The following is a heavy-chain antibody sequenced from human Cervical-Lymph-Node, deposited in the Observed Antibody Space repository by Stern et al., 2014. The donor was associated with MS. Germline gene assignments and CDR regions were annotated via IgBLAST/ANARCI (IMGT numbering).Heavy chain of an antibody. D-gene: IGHD1-14*01. CDR3: ARGASSAAWYKHAVDV. V-gene: IGHV1-69*01. CDR1: GDTSNTDA. J-gene: IGHJ6*02. Sequence: QVQLVQSGAEVQKPGSSVKVSCKASGDTSNTDAIHWVRQAPGQGLEWMGGIIPVFGTPVYAQRFKGRVSIAADESTATDYMELSSLRSDDTAVYYCARGASSAAWYKHAVDVWGLGTTVTVSS. CDR2: IIPVFGTP.